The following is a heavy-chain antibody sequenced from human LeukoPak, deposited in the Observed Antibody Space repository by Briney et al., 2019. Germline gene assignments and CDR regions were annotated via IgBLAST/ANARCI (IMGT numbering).Heavy chain of an antibody. CDR3: ARDRRG. CDR2: ISGSGGST. D-gene: IGHD3-16*01. V-gene: IGHV3-23*01. CDR1: GFTFSSYA. J-gene: IGHJ3*01. Sequence: GGSLRLSCAASGFTFSSYAMSWVRQAPGKGLEWVSGISGSGGSTYHVDSVKGRFTISRDNAKNSLYLQMNSLRAEDTAVYYCARDRRGWGQGTMVTVSS.